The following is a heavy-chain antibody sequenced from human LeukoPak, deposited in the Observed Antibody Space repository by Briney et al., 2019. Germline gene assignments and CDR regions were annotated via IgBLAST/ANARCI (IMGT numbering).Heavy chain of an antibody. V-gene: IGHV3-48*03. CDR1: GFTFSSYE. J-gene: IGHJ4*02. D-gene: IGHD3-16*01. CDR2: ISSSGSTI. CDR3: ARDYVWGTDDPDH. Sequence: GGSLRLSCAASGFTFSSYEMNWVRQAPGKGLEWVSYISSSGSTIYYADSVKGRFTISRDNAKNSLYLQMNSLRAEDSGLYYCARDYVWGTDDPDHWGQGTLVTVSS.